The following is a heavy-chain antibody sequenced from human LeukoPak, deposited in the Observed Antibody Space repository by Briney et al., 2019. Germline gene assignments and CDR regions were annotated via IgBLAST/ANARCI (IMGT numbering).Heavy chain of an antibody. Sequence: PGGSLRLSCAASGFTFSNYWMSWVRQAPGKGLEWVANIKQDGRDKYYVDSVKGRFTISRDNAKNSLYLQMNSLRGEDTAVYYCAGVGDTTMVHLLPYWGQGTLVTVSS. CDR1: GFTFSNYW. V-gene: IGHV3-7*04. CDR3: AGVGDTTMVHLLPY. D-gene: IGHD5-18*01. J-gene: IGHJ4*02. CDR2: IKQDGRDK.